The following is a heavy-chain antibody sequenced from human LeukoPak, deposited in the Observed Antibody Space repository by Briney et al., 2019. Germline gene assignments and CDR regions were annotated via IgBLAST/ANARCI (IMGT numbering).Heavy chain of an antibody. CDR1: GFTFNSYG. V-gene: IGHV3-30*02. CDR3: AKDFESYTSDSFHI. CDR2: IRYDGSNK. D-gene: IGHD1-26*01. J-gene: IGHJ3*02. Sequence: GGSLRLSCAASGFTFNSYGMHWVRQAPGKGLEWVAFIRYDGSNKYSADSVKGRFTISRGNSKNTLYLQMDSLRAEDTAVYYCAKDFESYTSDSFHIWGQGTMVTVSS.